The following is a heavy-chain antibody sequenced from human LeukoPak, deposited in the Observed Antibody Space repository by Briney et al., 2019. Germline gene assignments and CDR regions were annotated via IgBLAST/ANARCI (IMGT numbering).Heavy chain of an antibody. CDR2: INHTGST. Sequence: SETLSLTCAVYGGSFSGYYWSWIRQPPGKGLKWIGEINHTGSTNYNPSLKSRVTIAVDTSKNQFSLRLNSVTAANTAVYSCASGTYYYDSSGYNPWGFDYWGQGTLVTVSS. V-gene: IGHV4-34*01. J-gene: IGHJ4*02. CDR1: GGSFSGYY. CDR3: ASGTYYYDSSGYNPWGFDY. D-gene: IGHD3-22*01.